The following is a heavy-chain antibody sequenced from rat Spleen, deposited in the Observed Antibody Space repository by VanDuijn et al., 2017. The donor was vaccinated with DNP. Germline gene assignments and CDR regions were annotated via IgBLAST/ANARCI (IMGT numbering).Heavy chain of an antibody. D-gene: IGHD1-2*01. V-gene: IGHV5-17*01. CDR3: TRYSTSFVMDA. CDR1: GFTFNDYA. Sequence: EVQLVESGGGLLQPGRSLKFSCAASGFTFNDYAMAWIRQAPTKGLEWVATINYDGRSTYYRDSVKGRFTISRDNAKSTLYLQMDSLRSEDTATYYCTRYSTSFVMDAWGQGASVTVSS. CDR2: INYDGRST. J-gene: IGHJ4*01.